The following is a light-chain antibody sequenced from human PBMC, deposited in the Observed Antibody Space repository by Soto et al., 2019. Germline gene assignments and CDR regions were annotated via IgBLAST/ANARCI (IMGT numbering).Light chain of an antibody. J-gene: IGKJ5*01. CDR2: GAS. Sequence: EIVMTQSPATLSVPPGDRATLSCRASESVRSNFAWYQQKPGQAPRLLIYGASIRAADIPARFSGSGAGTEVTLTISTLQSDDFALDYCQQYYDWPTINFGQGTRLE. V-gene: IGKV3-15*01. CDR3: QQYYDWPTIN. CDR1: ESVRSN.